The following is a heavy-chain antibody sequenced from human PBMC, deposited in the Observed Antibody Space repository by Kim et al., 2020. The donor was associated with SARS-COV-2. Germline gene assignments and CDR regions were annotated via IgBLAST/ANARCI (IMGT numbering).Heavy chain of an antibody. CDR2: GST. J-gene: IGHJ4*02. Sequence: GSTNYNPSLKCLDTITVDTSTNQFSLKLSAVTAADTAVYYCARGGWFGEFWGQGTLVTVSS. V-gene: IGHV4-59*09. CDR3: ARGGWFGEF. D-gene: IGHD3-10*01.